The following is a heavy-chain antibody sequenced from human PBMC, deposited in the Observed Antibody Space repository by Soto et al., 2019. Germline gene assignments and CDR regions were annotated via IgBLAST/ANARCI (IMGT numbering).Heavy chain of an antibody. CDR1: GDSFSHHY. Sequence: LSLTCTISGDSFSHHYWTWIRQSPGKGLEWIGYIFHSGITDYNPSVKSRVTISIDKSRNLFSLNLTSVTAADTAVYYCARDRYSYDSRGYYRTLDSWGQGTLVTVSS. V-gene: IGHV4-59*11. CDR2: IFHSGIT. D-gene: IGHD3-22*01. CDR3: ARDRYSYDSRGYYRTLDS. J-gene: IGHJ4*02.